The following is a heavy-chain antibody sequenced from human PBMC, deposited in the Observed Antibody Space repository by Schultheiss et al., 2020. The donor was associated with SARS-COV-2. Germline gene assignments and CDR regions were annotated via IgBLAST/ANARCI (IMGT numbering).Heavy chain of an antibody. J-gene: IGHJ4*02. CDR3: ARDEGRGTYRPFDY. Sequence: GGSLRLSCAASGFTFSSYGMHWVRQAPGKGLEWVAVISYDGSNKYYADSVKGRFTISRDNSKNTLYLQMNSLRAEDTAVYYCARDEGRGTYRPFDYWGQGTLVTVSS. CDR1: GFTFSSYG. CDR2: ISYDGSNK. V-gene: IGHV3-30*03. D-gene: IGHD1-7*01.